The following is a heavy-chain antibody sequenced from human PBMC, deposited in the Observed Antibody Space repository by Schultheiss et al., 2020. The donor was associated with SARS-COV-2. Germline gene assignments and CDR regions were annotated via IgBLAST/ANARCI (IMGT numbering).Heavy chain of an antibody. J-gene: IGHJ4*02. V-gene: IGHV3-43*02. Sequence: GGSLRLSCAASGFTFDDYAMHWVRQAPGKGLEWVSLISGDGGSTYYADSVKGRFTISRDNAKNSLYLHMNSLRAEDAALYYCARDRGSFTYHFEDWGQGTLVTVSS. D-gene: IGHD3-16*01. CDR3: ARDRGSFTYHFED. CDR1: GFTFDDYA. CDR2: ISGDGGST.